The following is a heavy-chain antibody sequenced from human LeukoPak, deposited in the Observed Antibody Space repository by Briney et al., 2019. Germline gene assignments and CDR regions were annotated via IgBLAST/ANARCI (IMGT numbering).Heavy chain of an antibody. Sequence: PGRSLRLSCAASGFTFSSYAMHWVRQAPGKGLEWVAVISYDGSNKYYADSVKGRFTISRDNSKDTLYLQMNSLRAEDTAVYYCAREGSRYFDLWGRGTLVTVSS. CDR3: AREGSRYFDL. J-gene: IGHJ2*01. D-gene: IGHD3-10*01. V-gene: IGHV3-30-3*01. CDR1: GFTFSSYA. CDR2: ISYDGSNK.